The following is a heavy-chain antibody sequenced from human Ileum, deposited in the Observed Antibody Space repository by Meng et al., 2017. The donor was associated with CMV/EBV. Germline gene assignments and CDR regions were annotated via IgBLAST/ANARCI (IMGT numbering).Heavy chain of an antibody. V-gene: IGHV4-4*07. Sequence: SGPGLGNPSRTPSPTCTFLGGSMISYYGSWIRPPAGKGLEWIGRIYTSGSSNYNSSLRSRVTMSVDTSKNQFSMKLNSVTAADTAVYYCAREGPTDWGRALDYWGQGTLVTVSS. D-gene: IGHD7-27*01. J-gene: IGHJ4*02. CDR2: IYTSGSS. CDR3: AREGPTDWGRALDY. CDR1: GGSMISYY.